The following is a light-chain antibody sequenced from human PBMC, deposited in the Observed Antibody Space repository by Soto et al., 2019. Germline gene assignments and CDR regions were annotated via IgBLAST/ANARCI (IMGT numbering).Light chain of an antibody. V-gene: IGKV1-5*03. CDR3: QQYNSYWYT. CDR1: QSISNW. Sequence: DIQMTQSPSTLSSSVGDRVTITCRASQSISNWLAWYQQKPGKAPKLLIYKASTLESGVPSRFSGSGSGTEFPLNISSLQPDDFATYFCQQYNSYWYTFGQGTKLDIK. J-gene: IGKJ2*01. CDR2: KAS.